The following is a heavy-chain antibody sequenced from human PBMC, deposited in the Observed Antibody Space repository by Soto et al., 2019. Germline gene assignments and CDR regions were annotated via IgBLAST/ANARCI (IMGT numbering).Heavy chain of an antibody. CDR1: GYTLTELS. J-gene: IGHJ1*01. V-gene: IGHV1-24*01. Sequence: GASVKVSCKVSGYTLTELSMHWVRQAPGKGLEWMGGFDPEDGETIYAQKFQGRVTMTEDTSTDTAYMELSSLRSEDTAVYYCATPFAVAAAFQHWGQGTLVTVSS. CDR3: ATPFAVAAAFQH. D-gene: IGHD6-13*01. CDR2: FDPEDGET.